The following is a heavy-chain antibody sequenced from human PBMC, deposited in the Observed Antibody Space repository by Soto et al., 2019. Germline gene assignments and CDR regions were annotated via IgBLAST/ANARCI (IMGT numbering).Heavy chain of an antibody. D-gene: IGHD2-15*01. CDR3: AHAGYCSGGSCYREYFHP. J-gene: IGHJ1*01. V-gene: IGHV2-5*02. Sequence: QITLKESGPTLVKHTQTLTLTCTFSGFSLSTSGKGVGWIRQPPGEALECLALIYWDDDKWSSPSLKSRLTITKDTSKNQVVITMTNMNPVDTATYYCAHAGYCSGGSCYREYFHPWGQGTLVTVSS. CDR1: GFSLSTSGKG. CDR2: IYWDDDK.